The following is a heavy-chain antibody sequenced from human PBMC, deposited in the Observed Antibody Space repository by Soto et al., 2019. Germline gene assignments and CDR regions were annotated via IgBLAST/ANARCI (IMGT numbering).Heavy chain of an antibody. J-gene: IGHJ6*02. D-gene: IGHD6-13*01. Sequence: PGGSLRLSCAASGFTFSSYCMHWVRQAPGKGLEWVSYISSSGSTIYYADSVKGRFTISRDNAKNSLYLQMNSLRAEDTAVYYCARGGQQLHGMDVWGQGTTVTVSS. CDR2: ISSSGSTI. CDR1: GFTFSSYC. CDR3: ARGGQQLHGMDV. V-gene: IGHV3-48*04.